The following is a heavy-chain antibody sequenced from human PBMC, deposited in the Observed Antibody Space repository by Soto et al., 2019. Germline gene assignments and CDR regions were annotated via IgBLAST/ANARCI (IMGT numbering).Heavy chain of an antibody. J-gene: IGHJ4*02. CDR3: ARVVPSLASGPGNFDY. V-gene: IGHV4-39*01. CDR2: IYYTGST. Sequence: SETLSLTCSVSGGSVNSRSYYWGWIRQPPGKGLEWIGSIYYTGSTYYNASLKSRVTISVDTSKNQFSVKLRSLTAADTAVYYCARVVPSLASGPGNFDYWGQGALVTAPQ. CDR1: GGSVNSRSYY. D-gene: IGHD2-15*01.